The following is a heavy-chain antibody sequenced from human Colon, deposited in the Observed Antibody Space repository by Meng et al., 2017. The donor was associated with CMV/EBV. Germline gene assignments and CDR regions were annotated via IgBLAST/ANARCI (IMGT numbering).Heavy chain of an antibody. J-gene: IGHJ4*02. D-gene: IGHD3-3*01. Sequence: SETLSLTCGVSGGSFRGYYWSWIRQSPGKGVEWIGEGHHSGSINYDASLKRRVTISVDRSKSQMSMPLTSVTAADTAVYYCARGPYWSVDYPRRYYFDYWGQGTLVTVSS. CDR1: GGSFRGYY. CDR3: ARGPYWSVDYPRRYYFDY. V-gene: IGHV4-34*01. CDR2: GHHSGSI.